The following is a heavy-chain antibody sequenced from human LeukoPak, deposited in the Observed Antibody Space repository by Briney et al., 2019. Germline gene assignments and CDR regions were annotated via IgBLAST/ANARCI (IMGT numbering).Heavy chain of an antibody. J-gene: IGHJ5*02. CDR3: AREIGSGSSPS. CDR1: GYSISSGHY. V-gene: IGHV4-38-2*02. D-gene: IGHD3-10*01. CDR2: IYHSGST. Sequence: SETLSLTCTVSGYSISSGHYWGWIRQPPGKGLEWIGSIYHSGSTYYNPSLKSRVTISVDTSKNQFSLKLSSVTAADTAVYYCAREIGSGSSPSWGQGTLVTVSS.